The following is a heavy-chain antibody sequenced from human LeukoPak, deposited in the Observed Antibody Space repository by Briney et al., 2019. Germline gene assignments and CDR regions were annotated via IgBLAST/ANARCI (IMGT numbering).Heavy chain of an antibody. D-gene: IGHD2-15*01. J-gene: IGHJ4*02. Sequence: PSETLSLTCTVSGGSISNYYWSWIRQPPGKGLEWIGYIYNTGDTNHNPSLKSRVTISIDTSKNQFSLNLNSVTAADTAMYYCARHPFSTPFDYWGQGILVTVSS. CDR3: ARHPFSTPFDY. CDR2: IYNTGDT. V-gene: IGHV4-59*08. CDR1: GGSISNYY.